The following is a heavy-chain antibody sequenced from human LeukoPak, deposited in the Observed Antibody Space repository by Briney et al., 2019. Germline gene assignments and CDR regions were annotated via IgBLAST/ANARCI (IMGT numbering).Heavy chain of an antibody. Sequence: GGSLRLSCAASGFAFISYGMHWVRQAPGKGLEWVAFIRDDGSNKYYADSVKGRFTISRDNSKHTLYLQMNSLRAEDTAVYYCAKDSWNALTTVTTRAGVSIDYWGQGTLVTVSS. CDR2: IRDDGSNK. CDR1: GFAFISYG. V-gene: IGHV3-30*02. J-gene: IGHJ4*02. CDR3: AKDSWNALTTVTTRAGVSIDY. D-gene: IGHD4-17*01.